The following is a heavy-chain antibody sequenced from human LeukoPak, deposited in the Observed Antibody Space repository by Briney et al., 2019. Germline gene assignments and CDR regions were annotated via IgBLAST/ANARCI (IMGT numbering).Heavy chain of an antibody. CDR2: IIPIFGTA. J-gene: IGHJ4*02. CDR1: GSTLAESS. V-gene: IGHV1-69*13. Sequence: SVKVSCKVSGSTLAESSIHWLRQAPGKGLEWMGGIIPIFGTANYAQKFQGRVTITADESTSTAYMELSSLRSEDTAVYYCAENPIAVGGYYFDYWGQGTLVTVSS. D-gene: IGHD6-19*01. CDR3: AENPIAVGGYYFDY.